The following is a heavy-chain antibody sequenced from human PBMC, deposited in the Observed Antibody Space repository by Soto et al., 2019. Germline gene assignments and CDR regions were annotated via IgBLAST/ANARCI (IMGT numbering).Heavy chain of an antibody. D-gene: IGHD6-25*01. V-gene: IGHV3-33*01. CDR1: GFTFSSDA. J-gene: IGHJ3*01. Sequence: GGSLRLSCAASGFTFSSDAMHWVRQAPGKGLEWVAFIWNDGSNKYYADSVKGRFIISRDNSENTLYLQMNNLRAEDTALYFCARDPSGSGFAFDLWGQGTMVTVSS. CDR3: ARDPSGSGFAFDL. CDR2: IWNDGSNK.